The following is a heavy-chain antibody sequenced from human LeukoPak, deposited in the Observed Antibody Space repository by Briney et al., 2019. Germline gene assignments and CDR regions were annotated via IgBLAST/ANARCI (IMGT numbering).Heavy chain of an antibody. J-gene: IGHJ4*02. CDR2: ISGIGTST. CDR1: GFTFSSHG. V-gene: IGHV3-23*01. D-gene: IGHD3-22*01. CDR3: ARGQFRFSSYDSSGFDY. Sequence: AGGSLRLSCAVSGFTFSSHGMSWVRQAPGKGLEWVSGISGIGTSTYYADSVRGRFTISRDNSKNTLYLQMNSLRAEDTAVYSCARGQFRFSSYDSSGFDYWGQGTLVTVSS.